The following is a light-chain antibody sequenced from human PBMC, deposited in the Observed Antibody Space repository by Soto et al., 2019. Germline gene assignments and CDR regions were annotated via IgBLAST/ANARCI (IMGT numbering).Light chain of an antibody. CDR3: CSYVGSSTYV. Sequence: QSVLTQPAAVSGSPGQSITISCTGTSSDVGTYNLVSWYQQHPGKAPKLMVYEGTKRPSGVSNRFSGSKSGNTASLTISGLQAEDEADYYCCSYVGSSTYVFGTGTKGTV. CDR1: SSDVGTYNL. J-gene: IGLJ1*01. CDR2: EGT. V-gene: IGLV2-23*01.